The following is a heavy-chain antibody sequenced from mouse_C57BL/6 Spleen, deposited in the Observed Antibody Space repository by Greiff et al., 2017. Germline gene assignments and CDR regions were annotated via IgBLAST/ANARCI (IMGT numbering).Heavy chain of an antibody. CDR1: GYAFTNYL. D-gene: IGHD1-1*01. CDR2: INPGSGGT. CDR3: AREEGYYYGSSYSAMDY. V-gene: IGHV1-54*01. Sequence: QVQLKQSGAELVRPGTSVKVSCKASGYAFTNYLIEWVKQRPGQGLEWIGVINPGSGGTNYNEKFKGKATLTADKSSSTAYMQLSSLTSEDSAVYFCAREEGYYYGSSYSAMDYWGQGTSVTVSS. J-gene: IGHJ4*01.